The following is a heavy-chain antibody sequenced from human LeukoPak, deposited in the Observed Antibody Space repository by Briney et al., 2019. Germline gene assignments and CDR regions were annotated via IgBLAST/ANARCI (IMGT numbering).Heavy chain of an antibody. Sequence: SETLSLTCTVSGGSISSYYWSWIRQPPGKGLEWIGYIYYSGSTNYNPSLKSRVTISVDTSKNQFSLKLSSVTAADTAVYYCARDGRAVAGTYYYYMDVWGKGTTVTVSS. CDR2: IYYSGST. CDR1: GGSISSYY. D-gene: IGHD6-19*01. CDR3: ARDGRAVAGTYYYYMDV. V-gene: IGHV4-59*01. J-gene: IGHJ6*03.